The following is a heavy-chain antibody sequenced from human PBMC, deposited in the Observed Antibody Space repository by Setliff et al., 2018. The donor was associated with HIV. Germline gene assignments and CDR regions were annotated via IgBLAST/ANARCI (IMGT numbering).Heavy chain of an antibody. CDR3: ARYGGNSFWFDP. CDR1: GGSISSSNYY. D-gene: IGHD2-21*01. V-gene: IGHV4-39*07. CDR2: FYYSGTT. J-gene: IGHJ5*02. Sequence: SETLSLTCAVSGGSISSSNYYWVWIRQPPGKELEWIGSFYYSGTTNYNPSLKSRVTISVDTSKNQFSLKLISVTAADTAVYYCARYGGNSFWFDPWGQGTLVTSPQ.